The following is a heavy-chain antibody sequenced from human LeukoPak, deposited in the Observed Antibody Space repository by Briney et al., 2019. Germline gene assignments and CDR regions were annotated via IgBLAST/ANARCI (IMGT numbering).Heavy chain of an antibody. CDR1: GFTFSDYY. V-gene: IGHV3-11*01. Sequence: GGSLRLSCAASGFTFSDYYMSWIRQAPGRGLEWVSYISSSGSTIYYADSVKGRFTISRDNSKNTLYLQMNSLRAEDTAVYYCAKSGSYGTMWFDPWGQGTLVTVSS. CDR2: ISSSGSTI. CDR3: AKSGSYGTMWFDP. J-gene: IGHJ5*02. D-gene: IGHD3-10*01.